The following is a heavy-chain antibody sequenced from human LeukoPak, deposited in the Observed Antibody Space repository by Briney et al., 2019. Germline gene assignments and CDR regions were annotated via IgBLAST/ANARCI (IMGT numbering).Heavy chain of an antibody. CDR3: ATDPPPFYSSGWLPFDY. CDR1: GYTFTGYY. D-gene: IGHD6-19*01. Sequence: ASVKVSCKASGYTFTGYYMHWVRQAPGQGLEWMGWINPNSGGTNYAQKFQGRVTMTRDTSISTAYMELSRLRSDDTAVYYCATDPPPFYSSGWLPFDYWGQGTLVTVSS. J-gene: IGHJ4*02. V-gene: IGHV1-2*02. CDR2: INPNSGGT.